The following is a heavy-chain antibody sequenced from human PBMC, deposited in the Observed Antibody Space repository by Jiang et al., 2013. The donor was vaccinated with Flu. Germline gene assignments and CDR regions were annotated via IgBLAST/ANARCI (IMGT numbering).Heavy chain of an antibody. Sequence: GREVKRPGASVTISCKASGYSFTTYAMHWVRLAPGQRLEWLGWINTDHGGTRYSQKFQGRVTFTRDTSANTAYMELNSLTSEDTGVYYCARMIYSGSGSFYHWFDPWGQGTLVTVSS. CDR2: INTDHGGT. CDR1: GYSFTTYA. V-gene: IGHV1-3*04. CDR3: ARMIYSGSGSFYHWFDP. J-gene: IGHJ5*02. D-gene: IGHD3-10*01.